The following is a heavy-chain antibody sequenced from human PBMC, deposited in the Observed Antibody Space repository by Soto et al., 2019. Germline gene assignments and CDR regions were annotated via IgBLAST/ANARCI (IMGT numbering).Heavy chain of an antibody. CDR3: ARDVVVGLELEYNWFDP. CDR2: ISAYNGNT. V-gene: IGHV1-18*01. J-gene: IGHJ5*02. Sequence: QVPLVQSGAEVKKPGASVKVSCKASGYTFTSYGISWVRQAPGQGLEWMGWISAYNGNTNYAQKLQGRVTMTTDTSTSTAYMELRSLRSDDTAVYYCARDVVVGLELEYNWFDPWGQGTLVTVSS. CDR1: GYTFTSYG. D-gene: IGHD1-7*01.